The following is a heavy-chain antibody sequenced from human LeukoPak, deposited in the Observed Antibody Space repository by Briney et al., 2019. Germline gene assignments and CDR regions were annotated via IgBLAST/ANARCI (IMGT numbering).Heavy chain of an antibody. Sequence: SSETLSLTCAVYGGSFSGYYWSWIRQLPGKGLEWIGEINHSGSTNYNPSLKSRVTISVDTSKNQFSLKLSSVTAADTAVYYCARELPYGSGSYYNRRPNAFDIWGQGTMVTVSS. CDR3: ARELPYGSGSYYNRRPNAFDI. CDR1: GGSFSGYY. J-gene: IGHJ3*02. CDR2: INHSGST. V-gene: IGHV4-34*01. D-gene: IGHD3-10*01.